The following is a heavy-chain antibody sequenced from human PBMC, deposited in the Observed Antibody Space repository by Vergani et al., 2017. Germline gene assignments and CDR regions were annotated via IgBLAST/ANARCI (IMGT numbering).Heavy chain of an antibody. CDR3: ANEGSANRIRGWLDH. V-gene: IGHV3-30*02. Sequence: QVQLVESGGGVVQPGGSLRLSCVASGFSVSNSGMHWVRQTPGTGLEWVAFIQYDGSDIFYADFVEGRFTISRDNSKNSLYLQMRILRFDDTAVYYCANEGSANRIRGWLDHWGQGALVTVSS. J-gene: IGHJ4*02. CDR1: GFSVSNSG. D-gene: IGHD3-10*01. CDR2: IQYDGSDI.